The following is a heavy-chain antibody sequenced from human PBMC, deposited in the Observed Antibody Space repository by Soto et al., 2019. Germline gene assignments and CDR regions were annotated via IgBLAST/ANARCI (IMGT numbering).Heavy chain of an antibody. Sequence: GGSLRLSCTVSGFTFAVAWVNWARQAPGKGLEWVGRIRSRTDGGTTDYIAPVKGRFTISRDDSLNTLYLQMNSLTTEDTAVYYCTTDLGHHDGRGYPHWGQGTLVTVSS. D-gene: IGHD3-22*01. V-gene: IGHV3-15*07. CDR2: IRSRTDGGTT. J-gene: IGHJ4*02. CDR1: GFTFAVAW. CDR3: TTDLGHHDGRGYPH.